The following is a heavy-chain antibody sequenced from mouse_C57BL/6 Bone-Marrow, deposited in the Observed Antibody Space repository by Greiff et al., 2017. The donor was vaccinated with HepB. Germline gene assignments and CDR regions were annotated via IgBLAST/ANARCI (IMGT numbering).Heavy chain of an antibody. V-gene: IGHV5-4*03. J-gene: IGHJ2*01. Sequence: EVMLVESGGGLVKPGGSLKLSCAASGFTFSSYAMSWVRQTPEKRLEWVATISDGGSYTYYPDNVKGRFTISRDNAKNNLYLQMSHLKSEDTAMYYCARAGSSYNFDYWGQGTTLTVSS. D-gene: IGHD1-1*01. CDR2: ISDGGSYT. CDR1: GFTFSSYA. CDR3: ARAGSSYNFDY.